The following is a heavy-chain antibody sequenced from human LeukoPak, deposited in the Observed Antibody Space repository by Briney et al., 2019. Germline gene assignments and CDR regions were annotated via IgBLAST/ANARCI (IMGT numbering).Heavy chain of an antibody. D-gene: IGHD1-1*01. CDR3: ARRAGWKDFYYFDY. CDR2: IYYSGST. V-gene: IGHV4-31*03. CDR1: GGSITSGGYY. J-gene: IGHJ4*02. Sequence: SQTLSLTGTVSGGSITSGGYYWSWIRQHPGRGLEWIGYIYYSGSTYYIPSLKSRVTISVDTSKNQFSLKLSSLTAADTAVYYCARRAGWKDFYYFDYWGQGTLVTVSS.